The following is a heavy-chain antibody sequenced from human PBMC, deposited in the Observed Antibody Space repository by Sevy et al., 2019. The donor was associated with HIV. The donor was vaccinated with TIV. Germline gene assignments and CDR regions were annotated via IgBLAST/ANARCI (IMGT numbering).Heavy chain of an antibody. D-gene: IGHD1-26*01. J-gene: IGHJ4*02. CDR3: AGENAWGRGYS. CDR1: GGSITSLY. V-gene: IGHV4-59*08. Sequence: SETLSLTWTVSGGSITSLYWNWIRQPPGKGLEWVANIYYNSHINYNPSLKSRVTLSLDTSKNQFSLRLSSVTAADTAMYYCAGENAWGRGYSWGQGTLVTVSS. CDR2: IYYNSHI.